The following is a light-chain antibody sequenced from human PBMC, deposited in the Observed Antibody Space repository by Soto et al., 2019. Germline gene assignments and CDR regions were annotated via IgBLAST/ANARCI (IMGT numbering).Light chain of an antibody. CDR1: QSVRSSY. CDR2: RAS. Sequence: EIVLAQSPGTRCLYTGERATLSCRASQSVRSSYLAWYPQTPGQAPSTLPYRASSRATGIPDRFSGRGSGTDFTLPLSRLEPEDVEVDYCQQYGSSPWTFGQGTQVDIK. J-gene: IGKJ1*01. V-gene: IGKV3-20*01. CDR3: QQYGSSPWT.